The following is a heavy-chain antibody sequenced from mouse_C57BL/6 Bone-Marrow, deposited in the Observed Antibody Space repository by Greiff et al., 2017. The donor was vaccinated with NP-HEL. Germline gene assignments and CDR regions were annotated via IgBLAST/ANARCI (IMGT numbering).Heavy chain of an antibody. CDR2: VYPYNGGT. D-gene: IGHD1-1*01. Sequence: VHVKQSGPVLVKPGPSVKISCKASGFTFTDYYMHWVKQSHGKSLEWIGLVYPYNGGTSYNQKFKGKATLTVDTSSSTAYMELNSLTSEDSAVYYCARNYYGSSYRYFDVWGTGTTVTVSS. CDR1: GFTFTDYY. CDR3: ARNYYGSSYRYFDV. V-gene: IGHV1-36*01. J-gene: IGHJ1*03.